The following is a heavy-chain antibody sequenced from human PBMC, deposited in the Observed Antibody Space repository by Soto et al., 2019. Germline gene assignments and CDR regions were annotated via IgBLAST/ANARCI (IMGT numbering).Heavy chain of an antibody. D-gene: IGHD3-9*01. V-gene: IGHV1-46*03. CDR2: INPSGGST. J-gene: IGHJ4*02. CDR3: ARDTTKIDILTGFDY. Sequence: GGSVKVSCKASGYTFTSYYMHWVRQAPGQGLEWMGIINPSGGSTSYAQKFQGRVTMTRDTSTSTVYMELSSLRSEDTAVYYCARDTTKIDILTGFDYWGQGTLVTVSS. CDR1: GYTFTSYY.